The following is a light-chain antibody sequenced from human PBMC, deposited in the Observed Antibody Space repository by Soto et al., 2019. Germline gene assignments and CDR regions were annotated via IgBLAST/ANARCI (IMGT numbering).Light chain of an antibody. Sequence: EIVWTQSPGTVSLSPGARATLYCRASQSVTSSYLAWYQQNPGQAPRLLTYGVSSRATGIPDRFSGIVAGTDFTLTLRRLEPEDCAVYYCQQSGDSTLTFGEWTKGDTK. CDR2: GVS. CDR1: QSVTSSY. CDR3: QQSGDSTLT. V-gene: IGKV3-20*01. J-gene: IGKJ4*01.